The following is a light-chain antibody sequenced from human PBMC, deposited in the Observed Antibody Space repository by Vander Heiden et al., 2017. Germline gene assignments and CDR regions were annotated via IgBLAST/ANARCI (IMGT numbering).Light chain of an antibody. V-gene: IGKV1-39*01. CDR3: QQSFRTPLS. CDR1: QRISFY. J-gene: IGKJ4*01. Sequence: DIQMTQSPSSLSASVGDRVTITCRASQRISFYVNWHQQKPGEAPKLLIFSASSLQSGVPSRFSGSGSGTDFTLTISGLQPEDSGIYYCQQSFRTPLSFGGGTKVEIK. CDR2: SAS.